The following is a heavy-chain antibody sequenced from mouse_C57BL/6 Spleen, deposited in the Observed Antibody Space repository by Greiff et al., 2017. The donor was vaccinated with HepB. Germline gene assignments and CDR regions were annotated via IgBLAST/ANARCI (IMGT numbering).Heavy chain of an antibody. CDR2: IYPSDSET. CDR1: GYTFTSYW. J-gene: IGHJ2*01. V-gene: IGHV1-61*01. D-gene: IGHD1-1*01. Sequence: VQLKQPGAELVRPGSSVKLSCKASGYTFTSYWMDWVKQRPGQGLEWIGNIYPSDSETHYNQKFKDKATLTVDKSSSTAYMQLSSLTSEDSAVYYCARGYYYGSLGFDYWGQGTTLTVSS. CDR3: ARGYYYGSLGFDY.